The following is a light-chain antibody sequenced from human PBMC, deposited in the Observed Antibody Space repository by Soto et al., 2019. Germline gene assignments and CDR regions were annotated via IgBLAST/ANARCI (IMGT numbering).Light chain of an antibody. Sequence: QSVLTQPRSVSGSPGQSVTVSCIGTSSDVGDYNSVSWYQQHPGKVPKLLIYEVTYRPSGVSARFSGSKSGSTASLTISGLQAEDEADYYCSSYSTTSSPHVLFGGGTK. V-gene: IGLV2-14*01. J-gene: IGLJ2*01. CDR3: SSYSTTSSPHVL. CDR1: SSDVGDYNS. CDR2: EVT.